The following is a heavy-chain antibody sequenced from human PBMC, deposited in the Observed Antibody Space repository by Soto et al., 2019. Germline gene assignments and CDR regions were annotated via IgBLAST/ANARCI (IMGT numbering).Heavy chain of an antibody. CDR2: INPNSGGT. Sequence: QVQLVQSGAEVKKPGASVKVSCKASGYTFTGYYMHWVRQAPGQGLEWMGWINPNSGGTNYAQKFQGRVTMTRDTSISTAYMELSRLRSDDTAVYYCARPQRYSSGWYPDGMYVWGQGTTVTVSS. CDR1: GYTFTGYY. D-gene: IGHD6-19*01. J-gene: IGHJ6*02. V-gene: IGHV1-2*02. CDR3: ARPQRYSSGWYPDGMYV.